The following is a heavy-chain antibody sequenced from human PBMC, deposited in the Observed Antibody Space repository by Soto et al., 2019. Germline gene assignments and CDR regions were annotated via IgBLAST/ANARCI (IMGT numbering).Heavy chain of an antibody. CDR1: GFTFSSYA. J-gene: IGHJ4*02. V-gene: IGHV3-23*01. Sequence: GGSLRLSCAASGFTFSSYAMSWVRQAPGKGLEWVSAISGSGGSTYYADSVKGRFTISRDNSKNTLYLQMNSLRAEDTAVYYCAKDGISSRLPWSGVVLGNFDYWGQGTLVTVSS. D-gene: IGHD2-8*01. CDR2: ISGSGGST. CDR3: AKDGISSRLPWSGVVLGNFDY.